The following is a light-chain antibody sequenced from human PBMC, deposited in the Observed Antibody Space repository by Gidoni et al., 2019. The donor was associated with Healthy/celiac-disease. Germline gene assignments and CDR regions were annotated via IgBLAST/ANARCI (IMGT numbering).Light chain of an antibody. CDR1: SPNIGAGYD. J-gene: IGLJ2*01. Sequence: QSVLTQPPSVSRAPGQRVTISCTGSSPNIGAGYDVHWYQQLPGTAPKLLIYGNSKRPSGVPDRFSGSKSGTSASLAITGLQAEDEADYYCQSYDSSLSGSVFGGGTKLTVL. CDR3: QSYDSSLSGSV. V-gene: IGLV1-40*01. CDR2: GNS.